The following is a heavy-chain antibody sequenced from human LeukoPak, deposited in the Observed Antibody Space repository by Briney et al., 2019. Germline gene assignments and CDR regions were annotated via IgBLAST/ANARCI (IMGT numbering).Heavy chain of an antibody. CDR2: ISSSSSYT. CDR1: GFTFSDYY. CDR3: ASTDGTYGDYVVGRPIADVFDI. Sequence: GGSLRLSCAASGFTFSDYYMSWIRQAPGKGLEWVSYISSSSSYTNYADSVKGRFTISRDNAKNSLYLQMNSLRAEDTAVYYCASTDGTYGDYVVGRPIADVFDIWGQGTMVTVST. J-gene: IGHJ3*02. D-gene: IGHD4-17*01. V-gene: IGHV3-11*06.